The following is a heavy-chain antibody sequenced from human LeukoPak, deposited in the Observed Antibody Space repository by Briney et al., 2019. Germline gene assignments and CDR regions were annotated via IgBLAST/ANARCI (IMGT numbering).Heavy chain of an antibody. CDR1: GGSFSGYY. D-gene: IGHD5-18*01. J-gene: IGHJ5*02. CDR3: ARVSKGYSYGYSWFDP. CDR2: IKHSGSS. V-gene: IGHV4-34*01. Sequence: SETLSLTCAVYGGSFSGYYWSWIRQPPGKGLEWIGEIKHSGSSNYNPSLKSRVTISLETSKNQFSLKLSSVTAADTAVYYCARVSKGYSYGYSWFDPWGQGTLVTVSS.